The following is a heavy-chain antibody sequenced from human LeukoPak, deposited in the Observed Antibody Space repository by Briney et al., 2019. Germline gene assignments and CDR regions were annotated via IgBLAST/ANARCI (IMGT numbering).Heavy chain of an antibody. D-gene: IGHD3-22*01. V-gene: IGHV3-23*01. CDR1: GFTFSSYA. CDR2: ISGSGGST. CDR3: AKGVGGSSGYYGPD. J-gene: IGHJ4*02. Sequence: GGSLRHSCAASGFTFSSYAMSWVRQAPGKGLEWVSAISGSGGSTYYADSVKGRFTISRDNSKNTLYLQMNSLRAEDTAVYYCAKGVGGSSGYYGPDWGQGTLVTVSS.